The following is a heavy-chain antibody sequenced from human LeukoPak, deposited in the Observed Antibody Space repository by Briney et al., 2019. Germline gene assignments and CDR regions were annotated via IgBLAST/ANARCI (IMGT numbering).Heavy chain of an antibody. CDR3: ARGISSWQLMGVWFDP. J-gene: IGHJ5*02. CDR1: GYTFTSYY. CDR2: INPNSGGT. Sequence: ASVKVSCKASGYTFTSYYMHWVRQAPGQGLEWMGWINPNSGGTNYAQKFQGRVTMTRDTSISTAYMELSRLRSDDTAVYYCARGISSWQLMGVWFDPWGQGTLVTVSS. V-gene: IGHV1-2*02. D-gene: IGHD6-13*01.